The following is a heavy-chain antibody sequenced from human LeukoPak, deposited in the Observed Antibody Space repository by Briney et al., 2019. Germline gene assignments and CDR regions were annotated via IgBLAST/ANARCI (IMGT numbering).Heavy chain of an antibody. V-gene: IGHV3-23*01. CDR1: GFTFSSSA. D-gene: IGHD3-3*01. CDR2: ISNNGGYT. J-gene: IGHJ6*02. Sequence: GGSLRLSCAASGFTFSSSAMSWVRQAPGKGLEWVSAISNNGGYTYYADSVQGRFTISRDNSKSTLYLQMNSLRAEDTAVYYCARVPQTGWLLSHYYYYGMDVWGQGTTVTVSS. CDR3: ARVPQTGWLLSHYYYYGMDV.